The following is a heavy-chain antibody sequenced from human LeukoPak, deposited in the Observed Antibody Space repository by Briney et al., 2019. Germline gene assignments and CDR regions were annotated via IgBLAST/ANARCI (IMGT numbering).Heavy chain of an antibody. CDR1: GFTFDDYA. Sequence: GGSLRLSCAASGFTFDDYAMHWVRQVPGKGLVWVSRINSDGTASYADSVKGRFTISRNNAKNTLYLQMNNLRVEDTAVYYCARDGSLPDYWGQGTLVTVSS. CDR2: INSDGTA. J-gene: IGHJ4*02. CDR3: ARDGSLPDY. V-gene: IGHV3-74*01.